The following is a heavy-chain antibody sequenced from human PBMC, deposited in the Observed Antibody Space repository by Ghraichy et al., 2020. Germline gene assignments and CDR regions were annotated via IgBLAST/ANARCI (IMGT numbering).Heavy chain of an antibody. CDR3: ARDQGSGSVGIWFDP. CDR2: INPNSGGT. D-gene: IGHD6-19*01. V-gene: IGHV1-2*02. Sequence: ASVKVSCKASGYTFTGYYMHWVRQAPGQGLEWMGWINPNSGGTNYAQKFQGRVTMTRDTSISTAYMELSRLRSDDTAVYYCARDQGSGSVGIWFDPWGQGTLVTVSS. J-gene: IGHJ5*02. CDR1: GYTFTGYY.